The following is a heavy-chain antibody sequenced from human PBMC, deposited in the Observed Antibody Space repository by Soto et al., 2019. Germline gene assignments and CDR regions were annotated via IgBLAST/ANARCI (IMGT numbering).Heavy chain of an antibody. CDR2: FDPEDGET. J-gene: IGHJ6*02. CDR1: GYTLTELS. CDR3: ATDGPHRSAYGMDV. Sequence: VASVKVSCKVSGYTLTELSMHWVRQAPGKGLEWMGGFDPEDGETIYAQKFQGRVTMTEDTSTDTAYMELSSLRSEDTAVYYCATDGPHRSAYGMDVWGQGTTVTVS. V-gene: IGHV1-24*01.